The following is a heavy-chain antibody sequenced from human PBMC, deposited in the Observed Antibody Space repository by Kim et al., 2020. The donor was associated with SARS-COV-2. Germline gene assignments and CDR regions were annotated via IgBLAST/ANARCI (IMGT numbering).Heavy chain of an antibody. CDR3: ARVGYDYVWGSYRDYYYYYGMDG. D-gene: IGHD3-16*02. Sequence: GGSLRLSCAASGFTFSDYYMSWIRQAPGKVLEWVSYISSSSSYTNYADSVKGRFTISRDNAKNPLYLQMNSLRAEDTAVYYCARVGYDYVWGSYRDYYYYYGMDGWGPGTTVTVSS. J-gene: IGHJ6*02. CDR2: ISSSSSYT. CDR1: GFTFSDYY. V-gene: IGHV3-11*05.